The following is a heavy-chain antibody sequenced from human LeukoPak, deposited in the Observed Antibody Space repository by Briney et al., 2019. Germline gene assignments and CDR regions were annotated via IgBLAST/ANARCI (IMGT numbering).Heavy chain of an antibody. J-gene: IGHJ3*02. V-gene: IGHV1-2*02. Sequence: ASVKVSCKASGYTFTGYYIHWVRQGPGRGPEWMGWINPNTGDTNYAQKFQGRVTMTRDTAISTAYMDLSTLRSDDTAVYYCARPTRYNWIYDAFDIWGQGTMVTVSS. CDR1: GYTFTGYY. CDR3: ARPTRYNWIYDAFDI. D-gene: IGHD1-7*01. CDR2: INPNTGDT.